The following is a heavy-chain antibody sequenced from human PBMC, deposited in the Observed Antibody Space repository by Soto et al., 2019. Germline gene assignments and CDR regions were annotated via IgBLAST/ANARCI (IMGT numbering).Heavy chain of an antibody. J-gene: IGHJ4*02. V-gene: IGHV3-23*01. CDR1: GFTFSSYA. Sequence: PGGSLRLSCAASGFTFSSYAMSWVRQAPGKGLEWVSAISGSGGSTYYADSVKGRFTISRDNSKNTLYLQMNSLRAEDTAVYYCAKDLGRGSSWYYFDYWGQGTLVTVSS. CDR3: AKDLGRGSSWYYFDY. CDR2: ISGSGGST. D-gene: IGHD6-13*01.